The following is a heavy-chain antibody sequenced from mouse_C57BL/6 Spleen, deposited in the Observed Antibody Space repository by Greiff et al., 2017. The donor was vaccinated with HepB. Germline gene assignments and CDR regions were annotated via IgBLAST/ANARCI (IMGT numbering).Heavy chain of an antibody. D-gene: IGHD1-1*01. CDR2: INPSNGGT. J-gene: IGHJ1*03. Sequence: QVQLQQPGTELVKPGASVKLSCKASGYTFTSYWMHWVKQRPGQGLEWIGNINPSNGGTNYNEKFKSKATLTVDKSSSTAYMQLSSLTSEDSAVSYCARGRDYFGCSYWYFDVWGKGTTVTVSS. V-gene: IGHV1-53*01. CDR3: ARGRDYFGCSYWYFDV. CDR1: GYTFTSYW.